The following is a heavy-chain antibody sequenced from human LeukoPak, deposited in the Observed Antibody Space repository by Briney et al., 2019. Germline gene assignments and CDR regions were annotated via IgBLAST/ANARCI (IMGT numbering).Heavy chain of an antibody. J-gene: IGHJ5*02. Sequence: GGSLRLSCVASGFTFSSYWMSWVRQAPGKGLEWVANIKQDGSEKYYVDSVKGRFTISRDNAKNSLYLQMNSLRAEDTAVYYCARAGSGYSFDPWGQGTLVTVSS. CDR1: GFTFSSYW. CDR2: IKQDGSEK. D-gene: IGHD3-22*01. CDR3: ARAGSGYSFDP. V-gene: IGHV3-7*01.